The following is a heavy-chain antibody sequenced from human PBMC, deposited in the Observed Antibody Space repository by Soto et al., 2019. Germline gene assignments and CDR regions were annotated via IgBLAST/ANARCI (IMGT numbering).Heavy chain of an antibody. Sequence: QVQLQQWGAGLLKPSETLSLTCAVYGGSFSGYYWSWIRQPPGKGLEWIGEINHSGSTNYNPSLKSRVTISVDTSKNQFSLKLSSVTAADTAVYYCARLPLSPAYNWNYPVGWGQGTLVTVSS. CDR2: INHSGST. D-gene: IGHD1-7*01. J-gene: IGHJ4*02. CDR1: GGSFSGYY. V-gene: IGHV4-34*01. CDR3: ARLPLSPAYNWNYPVG.